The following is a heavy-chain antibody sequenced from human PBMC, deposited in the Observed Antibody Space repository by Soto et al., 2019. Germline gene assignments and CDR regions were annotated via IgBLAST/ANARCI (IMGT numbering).Heavy chain of an antibody. D-gene: IGHD6-13*01. J-gene: IGHJ4*02. Sequence: GGSLRLSCAASGFTFSGSAMHWVRQASGKGLEWVGRIRSKANSYATAYAASVKGRFTISRDDSKNTAYLQMNSLKTEDTAVYYCTTAAGKHDYWGQGTLVTVSS. CDR2: IRSKANSYAT. CDR1: GFTFSGSA. CDR3: TTAAGKHDY. V-gene: IGHV3-73*01.